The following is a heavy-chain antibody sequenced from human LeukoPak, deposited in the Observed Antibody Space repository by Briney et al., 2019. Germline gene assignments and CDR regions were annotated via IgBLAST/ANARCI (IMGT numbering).Heavy chain of an antibody. CDR1: GGSFSGYY. V-gene: IGHV4-34*01. J-gene: IGHJ6*02. Sequence: PSETLSLTCAVYGGSFSGYYGSWIRQPPGKGLEWIGEINHSGSTNYNPSLKSRVTISVDTSKNQFSLKLSSVTAADAAVYYCARGQARGSYRYTSNYYYYYGMDVGGQGTTVTVSS. D-gene: IGHD3-16*02. CDR2: INHSGST. CDR3: ARGQARGSYRYTSNYYYYYGMDV.